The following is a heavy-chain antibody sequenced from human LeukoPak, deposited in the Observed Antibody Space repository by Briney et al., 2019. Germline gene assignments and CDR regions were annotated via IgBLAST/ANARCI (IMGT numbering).Heavy chain of an antibody. J-gene: IGHJ6*03. V-gene: IGHV1-18*01. D-gene: IGHD3-3*01. CDR3: ARGVWYDFWSGYDHYYYMDV. CDR1: GYTFTSYG. CDR2: ISAYNGNT. Sequence: GASVKLSCKASGYTFTSYGISWVRQAPGQGLEWMGWISAYNGNTTYAQKLQSRVTMTAETSTSTAYMELRSLRSDDTAVYYCARGVWYDFWSGYDHYYYMDVWGKETTVTVSS.